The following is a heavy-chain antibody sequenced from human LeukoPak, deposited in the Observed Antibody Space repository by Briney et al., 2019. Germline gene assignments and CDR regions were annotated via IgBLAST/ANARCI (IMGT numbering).Heavy chain of an antibody. V-gene: IGHV3-7*03. CDR1: GFTFSSYW. J-gene: IGHJ3*02. CDR2: IKQDGSEK. Sequence: GSLRLSCAASGFTFSSYWMSWVRQAPGKGLEWVANIKQDGSEKYYVDSVKGRFTISRDNAKNSLYLQMNSLRAEDTAVYYCARTYYYDSSGCDAFDIWGQGTMVTVSS. CDR3: ARTYYYDSSGCDAFDI. D-gene: IGHD3-22*01.